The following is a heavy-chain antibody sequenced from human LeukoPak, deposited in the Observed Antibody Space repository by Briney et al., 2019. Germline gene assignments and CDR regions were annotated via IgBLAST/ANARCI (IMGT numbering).Heavy chain of an antibody. Sequence: GGSLRLSCAASGFTFSNYAMHWVRQAPGKGLEWGAVISYDGSNKYYADSVKGRFTISRDNSKNTLYLQMNSLRAEDTAVYYCARDFGGYDQYGMDVWGQGTTVTVSS. D-gene: IGHD4-23*01. CDR2: ISYDGSNK. J-gene: IGHJ6*02. CDR3: ARDFGGYDQYGMDV. V-gene: IGHV3-30-3*01. CDR1: GFTFSNYA.